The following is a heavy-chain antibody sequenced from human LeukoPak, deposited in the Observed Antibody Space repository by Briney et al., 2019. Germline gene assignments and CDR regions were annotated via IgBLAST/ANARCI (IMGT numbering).Heavy chain of an antibody. J-gene: IGHJ4*02. CDR2: TYYRSDWYS. Sequence: SQTLSLTCAISGDRVSSNSAAWNWIRQSPSGGLEWLGRTYYRSDWYSDYAVSVKSRVSITPDTAKNQFSLQLNSVIPEDTAIYYCAREGSYFDYWGQGTLVTVSS. CDR1: GDRVSSNSAA. V-gene: IGHV6-1*01. CDR3: AREGSYFDY.